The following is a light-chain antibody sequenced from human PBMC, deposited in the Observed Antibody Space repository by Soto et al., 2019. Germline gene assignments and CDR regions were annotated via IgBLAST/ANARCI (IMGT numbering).Light chain of an antibody. V-gene: IGLV1-47*01. J-gene: IGLJ2*01. Sequence: QSVLTQPPSASGTPGQRVTISCSRSSSNIGTFYVYWYQQLPGTAPKLLIYKNNQRPSGVPDRFSGSKSGTSASLAISGLRSEDEADYYCAAWDDSLSVVFGGGTKLTVL. CDR2: KNN. CDR3: AAWDDSLSVV. CDR1: SSNIGTFY.